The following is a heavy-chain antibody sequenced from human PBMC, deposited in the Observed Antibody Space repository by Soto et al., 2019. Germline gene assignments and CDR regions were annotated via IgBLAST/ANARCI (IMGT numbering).Heavy chain of an antibody. CDR3: ASDSPAEVGYCSSTSCSTHYYYGMDV. CDR1: GFTFSSYA. CDR2: ISYDGSNK. V-gene: IGHV3-30-3*01. D-gene: IGHD2-2*01. Sequence: GGTLRLSCAASGFTFSSYAMHWVRQAPGKGLEWVAVISYDGSNKYYADSVKGRFTISRDNSKNTLYLQMNSLRAEDTAVYYCASDSPAEVGYCSSTSCSTHYYYGMDVWGQGTTVTVSS. J-gene: IGHJ6*02.